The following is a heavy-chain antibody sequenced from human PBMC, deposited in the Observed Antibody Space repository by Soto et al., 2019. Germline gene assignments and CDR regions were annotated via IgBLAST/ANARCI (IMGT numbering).Heavy chain of an antibody. CDR2: IFSNDEK. V-gene: IGHV2-26*01. D-gene: IGHD2-2*02. Sequence: QVTLKESGPVLVKPTETLTLTCTVSGFSLSNARMGVSWIRQPPGKALEWLAHIFSNDEKSYSTSLKSRHTISKHTSKSQVVLTMTNMDPVDKATYYCARIRPCSSASCYINYYGMDVWGQGTTVTVSS. CDR3: ARIRPCSSASCYINYYGMDV. J-gene: IGHJ6*02. CDR1: GFSLSNARMG.